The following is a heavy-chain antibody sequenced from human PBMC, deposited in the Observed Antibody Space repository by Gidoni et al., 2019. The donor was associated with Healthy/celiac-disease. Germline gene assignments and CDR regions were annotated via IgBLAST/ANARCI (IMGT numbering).Heavy chain of an antibody. J-gene: IGHJ4*02. Sequence: QVQLQQWGAGLLKPSETLSLTCAVYGGSFSGYYWRWIRQPPGKGLEWIGEINHSGSTNYNPSLKSRVTISVDTSKNQFSLKLSSVTAADTAVYYCARGDEGVATILTMVRPVGFDYWGQGTLVTVSS. V-gene: IGHV4-34*01. CDR3: ARGDEGVATILTMVRPVGFDY. D-gene: IGHD3-10*01. CDR2: INHSGST. CDR1: GGSFSGYY.